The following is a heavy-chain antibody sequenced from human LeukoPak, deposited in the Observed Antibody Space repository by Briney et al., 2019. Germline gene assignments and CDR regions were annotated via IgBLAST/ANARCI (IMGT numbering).Heavy chain of an antibody. CDR3: ARTRISGTTWSYYANYMDV. CDR1: GGSITSSSDY. J-gene: IGHJ6*03. Sequence: PSASLSLTRSVSGGSITSSSDYWGWLRPPPGRGLGRIGSVYFRANPYYHPSLKTRVPISTGSSKNQFTLKVSSVTAADTAVYFCARTRISGTTWSYYANYMDVWGEGTTVTVSS. D-gene: IGHD1-7*01. CDR2: VYFRANP. V-gene: IGHV4-39*06.